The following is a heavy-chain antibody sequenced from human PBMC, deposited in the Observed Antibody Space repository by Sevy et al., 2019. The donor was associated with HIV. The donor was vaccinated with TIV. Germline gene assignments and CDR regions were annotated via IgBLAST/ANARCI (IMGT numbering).Heavy chain of an antibody. CDR1: GGSISSGNYY. CDR2: IYTSGST. V-gene: IGHV4-61*02. J-gene: IGHJ4*02. D-gene: IGHD3-22*01. CDR3: ARVDRGYCDNSAFDY. Sequence: SETLSLTCTVSGGSISSGNYYWSWIRQPAGTGLEWIGRIYTSGSTNYNPSLKSRVTISVDTSKNQFSLKLSSVTAADTAVYYCARVDRGYCDNSAFDYWGQGTLVTVSS.